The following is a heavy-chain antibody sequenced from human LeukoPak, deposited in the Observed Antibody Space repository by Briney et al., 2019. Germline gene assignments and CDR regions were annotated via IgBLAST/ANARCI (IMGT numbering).Heavy chain of an antibody. CDR2: ISTYNGNT. D-gene: IGHD2-2*01. V-gene: IGHV1-18*04. Sequence: ASVKVSCKASGYTFTSYGISWVRQAPGQGLEWMGWISTYNGNTNYAQKLQGRVTMTTDTSTSTAYMELRSMRSDDTAVYYCARNSVPAAELDYWGQGTLVTVSS. CDR3: ARNSVPAAELDY. CDR1: GYTFTSYG. J-gene: IGHJ4*02.